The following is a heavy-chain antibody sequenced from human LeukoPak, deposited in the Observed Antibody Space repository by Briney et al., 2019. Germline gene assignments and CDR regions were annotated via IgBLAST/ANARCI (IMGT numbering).Heavy chain of an antibody. CDR2: ISTYTGDT. CDR1: GYTFTSLG. Sequence: ASVKVSCKASGYTFTSLGISWVRQAPGQGLEWLGWISTYTGDTNYARTLQGRVTITTDTPTATAYMELRSLTSDDTAVYYCARESGGNTMAGDYWGQGTLVTVSS. V-gene: IGHV1-18*04. CDR3: ARESGGNTMAGDY. J-gene: IGHJ4*02. D-gene: IGHD2-15*01.